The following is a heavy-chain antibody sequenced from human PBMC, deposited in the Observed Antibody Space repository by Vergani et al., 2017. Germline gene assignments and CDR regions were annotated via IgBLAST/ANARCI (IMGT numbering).Heavy chain of an antibody. J-gene: IGHJ3*02. CDR2: IIPIFGTA. CDR3: ASPRETSANWANDAFDI. CDR1: VGTFSSYA. Sequence: QVQLVQSGAEVKKPGSSVKVSCKASVGTFSSYAISWVRQAPGKGLEWMGGIIPIFGTANYAQKFQGRVTITADESTSTAYMELSSLRSEDTAVYYCASPRETSANWANDAFDIWGQGTMVTVSS. D-gene: IGHD7-27*01. V-gene: IGHV1-69*01.